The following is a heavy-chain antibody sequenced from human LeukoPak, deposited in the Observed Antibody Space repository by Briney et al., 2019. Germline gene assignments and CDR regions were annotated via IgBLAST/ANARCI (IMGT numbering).Heavy chain of an antibody. J-gene: IGHJ5*02. V-gene: IGHV3-23*01. CDR3: AREGRWVGWFDL. CDR2: ISSRDYRR. CDR1: GFSFRNYA. D-gene: IGHD1-26*01. Sequence: GGSLRLSCSASGFSFRNYALSWVRQAPGQGLQGVAVISSRDYRRYYAESVKGRFTVSRDNSRNTLYLQMDSLRADDTATYYCAREGRWVGWFDLWGQGTLLAVSS.